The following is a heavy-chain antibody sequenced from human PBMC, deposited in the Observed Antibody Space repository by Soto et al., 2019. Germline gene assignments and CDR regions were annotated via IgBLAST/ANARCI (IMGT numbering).Heavy chain of an antibody. CDR1: GGSISSGDYY. CDR3: ARAITIFGVAADY. J-gene: IGHJ4*02. D-gene: IGHD3-3*01. Sequence: QVQLQESGPGLVKPSQTLSLTCTVSGGSISSGDYYWSWIRQPPGKGLEWIGYIYYSGSTYYNPSPTSRVTIPVDTSKNQFSLKLSSVTAADTAVYYCARAITIFGVAADYWGQGTLVTVSS. CDR2: IYYSGST. V-gene: IGHV4-30-4*01.